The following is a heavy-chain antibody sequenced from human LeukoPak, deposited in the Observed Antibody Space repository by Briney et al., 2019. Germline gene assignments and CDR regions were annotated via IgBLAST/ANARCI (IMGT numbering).Heavy chain of an antibody. CDR2: IGATGGTT. CDR3: AKRIGAAGSKYGMDV. Sequence: GGSLRLPCAASGFTFSSFAMNWVRQAPGKGLEWVSIIGATGGTTLYADSVKGRFTISRDNSKNTLYLQMNSLRAEDTAVYYCAKRIGAAGSKYGMDVWGQGTTVTVSS. V-gene: IGHV3-23*01. J-gene: IGHJ6*02. D-gene: IGHD6-13*01. CDR1: GFTFSSFA.